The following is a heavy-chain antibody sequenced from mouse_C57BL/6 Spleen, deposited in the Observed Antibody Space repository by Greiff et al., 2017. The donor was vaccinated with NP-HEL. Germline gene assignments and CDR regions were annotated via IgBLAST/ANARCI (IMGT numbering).Heavy chain of an antibody. Sequence: VQLQQSGAELVRPGTSVKMSCKASGYTFTNYWIGWAKQRPGHGLEWIGDIYPGGGYTNYNEKFKGKATLTADKSSSTAYMQFSSLTSEDSAIYYCAREGTGTFAYFDYWGQGTTLTVSS. D-gene: IGHD4-1*01. CDR3: AREGTGTFAYFDY. V-gene: IGHV1-63*01. CDR2: IYPGGGYT. J-gene: IGHJ2*01. CDR1: GYTFTNYW.